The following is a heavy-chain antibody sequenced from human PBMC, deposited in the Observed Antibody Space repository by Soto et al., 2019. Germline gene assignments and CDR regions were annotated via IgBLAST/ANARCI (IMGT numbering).Heavy chain of an antibody. CDR2: INAANGYT. V-gene: IGHV1-3*01. CDR3: ARGIAVAGNY. D-gene: IGHD6-19*01. CDR1: GYTFTNYG. Sequence: QVKLVQSGAEVKKPGASVKVSCKASGYTFTNYGIHWVRQAPGQRLEWMGWINAANGYTKYSQKFQGRVTITRDTSASIAYMELSSLRSEDTAVYYCARGIAVAGNYWGQGTLVTVSS. J-gene: IGHJ4*02.